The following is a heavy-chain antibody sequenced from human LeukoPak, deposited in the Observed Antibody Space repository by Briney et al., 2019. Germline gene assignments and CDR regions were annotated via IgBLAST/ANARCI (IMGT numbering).Heavy chain of an antibody. CDR2: INSIGSTI. V-gene: IGHV3-48*03. Sequence: GGSLRLSCAASGFIFSSYEMNWVRQAPGKGLEWVSYINSIGSTIYYADSVKGRFTISRDNAKNSLYLLMNSLRAEDTAVYYCARTAGATDSLDYWGQGTLVTVSS. CDR3: ARTAGATDSLDY. D-gene: IGHD1-26*01. CDR1: GFIFSSYE. J-gene: IGHJ4*02.